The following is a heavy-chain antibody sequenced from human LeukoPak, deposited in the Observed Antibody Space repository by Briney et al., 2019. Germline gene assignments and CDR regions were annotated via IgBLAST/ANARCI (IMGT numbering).Heavy chain of an antibody. J-gene: IGHJ5*02. D-gene: IGHD6-13*01. V-gene: IGHV4-59*12. CDR2: IYYSGST. Sequence: PSETLSLTCTVSGGSISSYYWSWIRQPPGKGLEWIGYIYYSGSTNYNPSLKSRVTISVDTSKNQFSLKLSSVTAADTAVYYCARDPGGAAAGYGPTSWFDPWGQGTLVTVSS. CDR1: GGSISSYY. CDR3: ARDPGGAAAGYGPTSWFDP.